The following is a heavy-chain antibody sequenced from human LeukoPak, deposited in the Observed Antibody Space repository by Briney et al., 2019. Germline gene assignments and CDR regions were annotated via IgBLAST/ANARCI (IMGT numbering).Heavy chain of an antibody. CDR3: ARETLDWFDP. CDR2: INTNTGNP. J-gene: IGHJ5*02. CDR1: GYTFTSYA. Sequence: GASVKVSCKASGYTFTSYALNWVRLAPGQGLEWMGWINTNTGNPTYAQGFTGRFVFSLDTSVSTAYLQITSLKAEDTAVYYCARETLDWFDPWGQGTLVTVSS. V-gene: IGHV7-4-1*02.